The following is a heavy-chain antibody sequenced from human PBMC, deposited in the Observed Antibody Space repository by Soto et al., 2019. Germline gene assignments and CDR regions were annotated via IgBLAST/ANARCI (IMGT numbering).Heavy chain of an antibody. CDR1: GFTFSDFA. J-gene: IGHJ4*02. D-gene: IGHD3-22*01. Sequence: GGSLRLSCAASGFTFSDFAMSWVRRAPGKGLEWVSGINWNGISTSYRDSVKGRFIISRDDAQNSLYLQMNSLRAEDTALYYCARDGFQYDDGGYYEFDYWGQGTMVTVSS. V-gene: IGHV3-20*04. CDR2: INWNGIST. CDR3: ARDGFQYDDGGYYEFDY.